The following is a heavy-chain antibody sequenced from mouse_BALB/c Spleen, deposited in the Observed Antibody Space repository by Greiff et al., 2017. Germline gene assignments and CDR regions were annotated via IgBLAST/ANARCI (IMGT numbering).Heavy chain of an antibody. Sequence: QVHVKQPGAELVKPGASVKLSCKASGYTFTSYWMHWVKQRPGQGLEWIGEINPSNGRTNYNEKFKSKATLTVDKSSSTAYMQLSSLTSEDSAVYYCARGMLGITGYWGQGTTLTVSS. J-gene: IGHJ2*01. CDR3: ARGMLGITGY. CDR2: INPSNGRT. D-gene: IGHD2-4*01. CDR1: GYTFTSYW. V-gene: IGHV1S81*02.